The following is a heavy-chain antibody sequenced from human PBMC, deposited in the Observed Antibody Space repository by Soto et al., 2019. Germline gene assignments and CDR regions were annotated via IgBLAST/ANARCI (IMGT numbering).Heavy chain of an antibody. V-gene: IGHV2-5*02. CDR2: IYWDDDK. D-gene: IGHD3-3*01. CDR1: GFSLSTSGVG. J-gene: IGHJ5*02. CDR3: AHSGDDFWSAPAFDP. Sequence: QITLKESGPTLVKPTQTLTLTCTFSGFSLSTSGVGVGWIRQPPGKALEWLALIYWDDDKRYSPSLKSRLTINKDTSKNQVVLTMTNMDPVDTATYYCAHSGDDFWSAPAFDPWGQGTLVTVSS.